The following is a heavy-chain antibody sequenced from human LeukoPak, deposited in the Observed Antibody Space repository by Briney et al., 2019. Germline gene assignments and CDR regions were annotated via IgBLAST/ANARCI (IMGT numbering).Heavy chain of an antibody. CDR2: IIPIFGTA. D-gene: IGHD3-22*01. Sequence: SVKVSCKASGGTFSSYAISWVRQAPGQGLEWMGGIIPIFGTANYAQKFQGRVTITADESTSTAYMELGSLRSEDTAVYYCARAEREYYYDSSGYYYGAFDIWGQGTMVTVSS. CDR1: GGTFSSYA. CDR3: ARAEREYYYDSSGYYYGAFDI. V-gene: IGHV1-69*01. J-gene: IGHJ3*02.